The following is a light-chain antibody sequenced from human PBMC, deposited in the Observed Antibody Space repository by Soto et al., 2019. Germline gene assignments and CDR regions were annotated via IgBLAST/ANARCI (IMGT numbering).Light chain of an antibody. CDR1: QSIGTH. CDR3: QQSQSSPRT. J-gene: IGKJ2*01. V-gene: IGKV1-39*01. CDR2: GAS. Sequence: DIQMTQSPSSLSASVGDRVTVTCRASQSIGTHLHWYQQKSGQAPKLLRYGASNLQSGVPSRFAGSGSGTDFTLTVTSLQPEDFATYYCQQSQSSPRTFGQGTKVDIK.